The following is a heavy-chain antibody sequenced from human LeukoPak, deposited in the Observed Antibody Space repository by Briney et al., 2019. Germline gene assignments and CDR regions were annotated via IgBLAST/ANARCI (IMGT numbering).Heavy chain of an antibody. CDR1: GFTFSSYA. D-gene: IGHD2-15*01. CDR3: ARDTCSGGSCYPGYYYYGMDV. Sequence: GGSLRLSCAASGFTFSSYAMHWVRQAPGKGLEWVAVISYDGSNKYYADSVKGRFTISRDNSKNTLYLQMNSLRAEDTAVYYCARDTCSGGSCYPGYYYYGMDVWGQGTTVTVSS. CDR2: ISYDGSNK. J-gene: IGHJ6*02. V-gene: IGHV3-30-3*01.